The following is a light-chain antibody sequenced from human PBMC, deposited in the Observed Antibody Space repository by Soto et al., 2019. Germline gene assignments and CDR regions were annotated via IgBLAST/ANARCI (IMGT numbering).Light chain of an antibody. CDR1: QSVSSNS. CDR3: QQYGSSLPTT. CDR2: AAS. V-gene: IGKV3-20*01. Sequence: EILLTQSPGTLSLSPGERATLSCRASQSVSSNSLAWYQQKPGQAPRLLIYAASSRATGIPDRFSGSGSGTDFTLTISRREPEDFAVFYCQQYGSSLPTTFGQGTRVEMK. J-gene: IGKJ1*01.